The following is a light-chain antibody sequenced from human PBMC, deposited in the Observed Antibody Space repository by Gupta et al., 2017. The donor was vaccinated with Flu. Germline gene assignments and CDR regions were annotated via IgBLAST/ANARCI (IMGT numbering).Light chain of an antibody. Sequence: QSALTQPASVSGSPGQSIPISCSGISNDFGEFDFVSWFQHHPGKAPKLIIYGVTNRPSGVSHRFSGSKSGKTASLNISGLQAEDEADYYCRSYTSRSLGVFGAGTRVTV. V-gene: IGLV2-14*01. CDR2: GVT. CDR3: RSYTSRSLGV. CDR1: SNDFGEFDF. J-gene: IGLJ1*01.